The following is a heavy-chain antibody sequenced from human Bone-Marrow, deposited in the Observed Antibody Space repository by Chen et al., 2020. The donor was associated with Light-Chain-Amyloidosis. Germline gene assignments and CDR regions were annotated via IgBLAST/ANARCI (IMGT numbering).Heavy chain of an antibody. V-gene: IGHV5-51*01. Sequence: GYTFPNYWIGWVRQMPGKGLEWMGVIYPDDSDARYSPSFEGXXTSSADKSTTTAYLQWRSLKASDTAMYYCARRRDGYNFDYWGQGTLVTVSS. CDR3: ARRRDGYNFDY. D-gene: IGHD5-12*01. CDR2: IYPDDSDA. J-gene: IGHJ4*02. CDR1: GYTFPNYW.